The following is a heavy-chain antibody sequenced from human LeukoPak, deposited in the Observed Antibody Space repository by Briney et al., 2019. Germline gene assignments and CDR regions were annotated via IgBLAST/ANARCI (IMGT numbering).Heavy chain of an antibody. CDR3: AREELVWNDAFDI. CDR1: GDSISSGDYY. CDR2: ISSSGST. Sequence: PSETLSLTCTVSGDSISSGDYYWSWIRQPAGKGLEWIGRISSSGSTNYNPSLKSRVTISVDTSKNQFSLKLSSVTAADTAVYYCAREELVWNDAFDIWGQGTMVTVSS. D-gene: IGHD1-1*01. J-gene: IGHJ3*02. V-gene: IGHV4-61*02.